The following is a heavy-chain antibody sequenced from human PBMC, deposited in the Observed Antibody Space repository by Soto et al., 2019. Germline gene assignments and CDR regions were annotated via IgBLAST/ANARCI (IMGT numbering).Heavy chain of an antibody. D-gene: IGHD4-17*01. V-gene: IGHV4-34*01. J-gene: IGHJ6*02. Sequence: SETLSVTCAVCGGSFRGSYWSWIGDPPGKGLEWIGEINHSGSTNYNPSLKSRVTISVDTSKNQFSLKLSSVTAADTAVYYCSGFFGDPTRDYYYYGMDVWGQGTTIT. CDR3: SGFFGDPTRDYYYYGMDV. CDR1: GGSFRGSY. CDR2: INHSGST.